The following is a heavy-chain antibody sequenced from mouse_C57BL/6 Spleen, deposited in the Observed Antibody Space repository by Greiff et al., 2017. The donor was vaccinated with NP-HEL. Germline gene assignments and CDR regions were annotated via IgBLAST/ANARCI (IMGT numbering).Heavy chain of an antibody. V-gene: IGHV1-15*01. CDR3: TRSGYYGNREFAY. CDR2: IDPETGGT. Sequence: QVQLKQSGAELVRPGASVTLSCKASGYTFTDYEMHWVKQTPVHGLEWIGAIDPETGGTAYNQKFKGKAILTADKSSSTAYMELRSLTSEDSAVYYCTRSGYYGNREFAYWGQGTLVTVSA. CDR1: GYTFTDYE. J-gene: IGHJ3*01. D-gene: IGHD2-1*01.